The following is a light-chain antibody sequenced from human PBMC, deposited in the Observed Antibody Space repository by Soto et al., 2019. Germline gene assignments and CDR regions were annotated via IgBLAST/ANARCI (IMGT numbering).Light chain of an antibody. CDR2: GAS. V-gene: IGKV3-20*01. J-gene: IGKJ1*01. CDR1: QSVRSSY. Sequence: EIVLTQSPGTLSLSPGERATLSCRASQSVRSSYLVWYQHRAGQAPRLLIYGASNRATGIPDRFSGSGSGTDFTLTINRLEPEDFAVYDWQNNDKYLWTFGQGTKVQFK. CDR3: QNNDKYLWT.